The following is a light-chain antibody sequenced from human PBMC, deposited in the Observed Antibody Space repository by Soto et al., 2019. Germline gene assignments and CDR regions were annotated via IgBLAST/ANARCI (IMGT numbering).Light chain of an antibody. V-gene: IGKV1-5*01. CDR2: DAS. CDR3: QQYNDYWT. Sequence: DIQMTQSPSTLSASVGDRVVITCRASQSITTWLAWYQQKPAKAPKLLIYDASSLESGVPSRFSGSGSGTEFTLTISSLQPDDFATHYCQQYNDYWTFGQGTKVDIK. CDR1: QSITTW. J-gene: IGKJ1*01.